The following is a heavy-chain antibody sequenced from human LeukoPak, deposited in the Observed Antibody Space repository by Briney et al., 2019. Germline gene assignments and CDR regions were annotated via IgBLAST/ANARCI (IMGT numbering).Heavy chain of an antibody. CDR1: GFTFSSYW. CDR3: ARGCGSSYCGPVVPDY. Sequence: PGGSLRLSCAASGFTFSSYWMHWVRQAPGKGLVWVSRVNSDGSSTYYADSVKGRFTISRDNAKNTLYLQMSSLRAEDTAVYYCARGCGSSYCGPVVPDYWGQGTLVTVSS. CDR2: VNSDGSST. V-gene: IGHV3-74*01. D-gene: IGHD5-18*01. J-gene: IGHJ4*02.